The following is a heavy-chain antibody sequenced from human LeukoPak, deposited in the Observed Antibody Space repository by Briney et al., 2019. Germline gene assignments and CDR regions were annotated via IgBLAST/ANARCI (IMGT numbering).Heavy chain of an antibody. J-gene: IGHJ4*02. CDR3: ARAMYDSSGYYFDY. CDR1: GYTFSSYG. V-gene: IGHV3-30*02. D-gene: IGHD3-22*01. CDR2: IRYDGSNK. Sequence: GGSLRLSCAASGYTFSSYGAHSVREALGKGRERVAYIRYDGSNKYYADSVRGRFTISSDNVKNSLYLHMNSLRAEDTAVYYCARAMYDSSGYYFDYWGQGTLVTVSS.